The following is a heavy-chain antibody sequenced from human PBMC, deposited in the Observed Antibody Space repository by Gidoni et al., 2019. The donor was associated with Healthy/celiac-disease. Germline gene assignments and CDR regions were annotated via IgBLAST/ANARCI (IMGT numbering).Heavy chain of an antibody. Sequence: QLQLQESGPGLVKPSVTPSLTCTVSARSLSSYFWSWIRQPPGKGLEWIGYIYYSGSTNYNPSLKSRVTISVDTSKNQFSLKLSSVTAADTAVYYCARSCGGDCYPNFDYWGQGTLVTVSS. V-gene: IGHV4-59*01. D-gene: IGHD2-21*02. CDR2: IYYSGST. J-gene: IGHJ4*02. CDR3: ARSCGGDCYPNFDY. CDR1: ARSLSSYF.